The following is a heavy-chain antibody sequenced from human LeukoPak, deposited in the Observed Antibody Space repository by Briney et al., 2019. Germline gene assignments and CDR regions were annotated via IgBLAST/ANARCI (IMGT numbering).Heavy chain of an antibody. Sequence: PSETLSLTCTVSGGSISSGGYYWSWIRQHPGKGLEWIGYIYYSGSTYYNPSLKSRVTISVDTSKNQFSLKLSSVTAADTAVYYCARVTYYYDSSGYYPIDYWGQGTLVTVSS. CDR2: IYYSGST. J-gene: IGHJ4*02. V-gene: IGHV4-31*03. CDR1: GGSISSGGYY. D-gene: IGHD3-22*01. CDR3: ARVTYYYDSSGYYPIDY.